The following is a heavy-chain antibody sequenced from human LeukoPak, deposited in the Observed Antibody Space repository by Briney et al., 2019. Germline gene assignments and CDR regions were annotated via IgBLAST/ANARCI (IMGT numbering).Heavy chain of an antibody. J-gene: IGHJ5*02. Sequence: GSLRLSCAASGFTFSSSEMNWVRQAPGKGLEWIGEINHGGSTNYKQSLKSRVTISVDTSKNQFSLKLSSVTAADTAVYYCARGPDRYNWNYDGPSFDPWGQGTLVTVSS. CDR1: GFTFSSSE. V-gene: IGHV4-34*01. D-gene: IGHD1-7*01. CDR2: INHGGST. CDR3: ARGPDRYNWNYDGPSFDP.